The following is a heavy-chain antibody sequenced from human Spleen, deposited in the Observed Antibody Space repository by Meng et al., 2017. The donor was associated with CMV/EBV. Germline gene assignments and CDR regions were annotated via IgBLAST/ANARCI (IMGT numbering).Heavy chain of an antibody. CDR3: ARRVNFVYSSSNYRYFDY. CDR2: INHSGST. CDR1: GGSISSYY. V-gene: IGHV4-34*01. Sequence: SETLSLTCIVSGGSISSYYWTWIRQPPGKGLEWIGEINHSGSTNDNASLKSRVTISVDTSKNQFSLKLSSVTAADTAVYYCARRVNFVYSSSNYRYFDYWGQGTLVTVSS. D-gene: IGHD6-6*01. J-gene: IGHJ4*02.